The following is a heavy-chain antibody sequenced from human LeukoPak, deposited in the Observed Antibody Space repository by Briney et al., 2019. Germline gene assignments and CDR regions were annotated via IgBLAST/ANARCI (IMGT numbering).Heavy chain of an antibody. CDR2: IGGSGGAV. CDR1: GFTFSRYA. V-gene: IGHV3-23*01. J-gene: IGHJ2*01. Sequence: GGSLRLSCGASGFTFSRYAMSWVRQAPGKGLQWVSEIGGSGGAVYYADSVKGRFTISRDNSKNTLYLQMNSLRAEDTAVYYCVRNGRLGDFQYWYFDLWGRGTLVTVSS. D-gene: IGHD4-17*01. CDR3: VRNGRLGDFQYWYFDL.